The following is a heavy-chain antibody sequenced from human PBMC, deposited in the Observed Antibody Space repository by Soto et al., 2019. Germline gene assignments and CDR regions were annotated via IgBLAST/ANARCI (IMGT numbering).Heavy chain of an antibody. D-gene: IGHD3-22*01. Sequence: SETLSLTCTVSGGSVSSGSYYWSWIRQPPGKGLGWIGYIYYSGSTNYNPSLKSRVTISVDTSKNQFSLKLSSVTAADTAVYYCARRGYYDSSGYYYSFDYWGQGTLVTVSS. CDR2: IYYSGST. CDR3: ARRGYYDSSGYYYSFDY. J-gene: IGHJ4*02. CDR1: GGSVSSGSYY. V-gene: IGHV4-61*01.